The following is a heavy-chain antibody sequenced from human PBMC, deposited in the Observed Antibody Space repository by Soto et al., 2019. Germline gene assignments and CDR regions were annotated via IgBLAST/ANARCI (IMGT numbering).Heavy chain of an antibody. J-gene: IGHJ6*02. CDR3: ARGRRTRRYGMDV. CDR2: IKHSGST. Sequence: QVQLQQWGAGLLKPSETLSLTCAVYGGSFSGDYWSWIRQPPGKGLEWIGEIKHSGSTNYNPSLKSRVTISVDTSKNQFSLKLSSVTAADTAVYYCARGRRTRRYGMDVWGQGTTVTVSS. CDR1: GGSFSGDY. V-gene: IGHV4-34*01.